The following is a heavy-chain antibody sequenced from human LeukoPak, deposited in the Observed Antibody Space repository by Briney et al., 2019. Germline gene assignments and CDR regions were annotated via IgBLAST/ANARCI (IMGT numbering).Heavy chain of an antibody. D-gene: IGHD2-15*01. CDR1: GFTFSNAW. V-gene: IGHV3-15*01. Sequence: PGGSLRLSCAASGFTFSNAWMSWVRQAPGKGLEWGVRIKSKTDGGTTDYAAPVKGRFTISRDDSKNTLYLQMNSLKTEDTAVYYCTTPPLGYCSGGSCSGGQGTLVTVSS. J-gene: IGHJ4*02. CDR2: IKSKTDGGTT. CDR3: TTPPLGYCSGGSCS.